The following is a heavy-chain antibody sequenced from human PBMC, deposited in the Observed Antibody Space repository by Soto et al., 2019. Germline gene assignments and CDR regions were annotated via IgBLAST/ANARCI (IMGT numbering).Heavy chain of an antibody. CDR3: ARDSDYYDSSGYPLY. Sequence: ASVKVSCKASGGTFSSYAISWVRQDPGQGLEWMGGIIPIFGTANYAQKFQGRVTITADESTSTAYMELSSLRSEDTAVYYCARDSDYYDSSGYPLYWGQGTLVTVSS. CDR1: GGTFSSYA. V-gene: IGHV1-69*01. J-gene: IGHJ4*02. D-gene: IGHD3-22*01. CDR2: IIPIFGTA.